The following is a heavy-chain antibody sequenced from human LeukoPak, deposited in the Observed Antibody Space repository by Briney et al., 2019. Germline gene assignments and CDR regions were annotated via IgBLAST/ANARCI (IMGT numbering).Heavy chain of an antibody. CDR2: ISSSSSYI. CDR1: GFTFSSYS. CDR3: ARDAGGLVVVAAYFDY. Sequence: GGSLRLSCAASGFTFSSYSMNWVRQAPGKGLEWVSSISSSSSYIYYADSVKGRFTISRDNAKNSLYLQMNSLRAEDTAVYYCARDAGGLVVVAAYFDYWGQGTLVTVSS. D-gene: IGHD2-15*01. J-gene: IGHJ4*02. V-gene: IGHV3-21*01.